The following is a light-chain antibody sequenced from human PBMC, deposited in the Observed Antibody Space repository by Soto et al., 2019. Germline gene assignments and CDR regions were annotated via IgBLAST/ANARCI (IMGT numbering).Light chain of an antibody. CDR2: GAS. J-gene: IGKJ1*01. CDR1: QGISSN. CDR3: QQLNSYPPWT. V-gene: IGKV1-9*01. Sequence: DIQMTQSPPSVSASVGDRVTITCRASQGISSNLAWYQQKPGRAPKLLIFGASTLQSGVPSRFSGSGSGTDFTLTISSLQPEDFATYFCQQLNSYPPWTFGQGTKVDIK.